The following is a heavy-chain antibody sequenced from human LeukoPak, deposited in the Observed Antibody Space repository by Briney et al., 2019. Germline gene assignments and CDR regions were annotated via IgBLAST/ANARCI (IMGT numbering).Heavy chain of an antibody. V-gene: IGHV3-23*01. CDR3: AKGLGXXXLXXFDP. CDR1: GFTFSSYA. J-gene: IGHJ5*02. Sequence: GGSLRLSCAASGFTFSSYAISWVRQAPGKGLEWVXXIXXSGXSTXYADSVKGRFTISRDNSKNTLYLQMNSLRAEDTAVYYCAKGLGXXXLXXFDPWGQGTLVXVSS. CDR2: IXXSGXST. D-gene: IGHD3-3*01.